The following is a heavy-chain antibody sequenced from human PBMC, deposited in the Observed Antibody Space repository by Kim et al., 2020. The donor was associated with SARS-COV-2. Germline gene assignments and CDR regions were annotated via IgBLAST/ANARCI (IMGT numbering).Heavy chain of an antibody. CDR2: IKGDGSST. D-gene: IGHD3-3*01. J-gene: IGHJ4*02. V-gene: IGHV3-74*01. CDR3: VGPIIGGGSLNY. CDR1: GFTFSSSW. Sequence: GGSLRLSCEASGFTFSSSWMHWVRQAPGKGLVWVSGIKGDGSSTSYTDSVKGRFTISRDNAKNTLYLQMNSLTADDTAVYYCVGPIIGGGSLNYWGQGT.